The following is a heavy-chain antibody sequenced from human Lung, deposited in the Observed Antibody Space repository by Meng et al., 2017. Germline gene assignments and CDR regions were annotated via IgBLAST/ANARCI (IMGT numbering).Heavy chain of an antibody. CDR2: INHSGST. CDR3: ARGPTTMAHDFDY. V-gene: IGHV4-34*01. Sequence: QVPLQQGGAGLFKPSETLSLPCVVSGGSFSDYYWSWIRQPPGKGLEWIGEINHSGSTNYNPSLESRATISVDTSQNNLSLKLSSVTAADSAVYYCARGPTTMAHDFDYWGQGTLVTVSS. D-gene: IGHD4-11*01. CDR1: GGSFSDYY. J-gene: IGHJ4*02.